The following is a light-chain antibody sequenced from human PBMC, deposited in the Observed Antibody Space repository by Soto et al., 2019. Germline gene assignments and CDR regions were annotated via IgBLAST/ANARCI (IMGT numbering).Light chain of an antibody. CDR3: QHYGSSPR. Sequence: EIVLTQSPGTLSLSPGERATLSCRASQSVTSSYLAWYQQKPGQAPRLLIYGASSRATGIPDGFSGSGSGTDFTLTISRLESEDCAVYYCQHYGSSPRFGQGTKVEIK. CDR2: GAS. V-gene: IGKV3-20*01. J-gene: IGKJ1*01. CDR1: QSVTSSY.